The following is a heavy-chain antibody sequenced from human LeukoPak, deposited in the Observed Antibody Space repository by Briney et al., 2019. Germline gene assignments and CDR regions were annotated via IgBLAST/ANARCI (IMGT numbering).Heavy chain of an antibody. J-gene: IGHJ5*02. D-gene: IGHD3-9*01. CDR3: ARDMTDWWFDP. V-gene: IGHV4-31*03. Sequence: SETLSLTCTVSGGSISSGGYYWSWIRQHPGKGLEWIGYIYYSGSTHYNPSLKSRVTISVDASKNQFSLRLSSVTAADTAVYYCARDMTDWWFDPWGQGTLVTVSS. CDR2: IYYSGST. CDR1: GGSISSGGYY.